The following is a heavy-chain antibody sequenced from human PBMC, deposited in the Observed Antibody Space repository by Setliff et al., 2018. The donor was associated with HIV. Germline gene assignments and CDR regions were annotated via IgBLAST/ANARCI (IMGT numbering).Heavy chain of an antibody. D-gene: IGHD6-19*01. CDR1: GFTFSSYS. Sequence: GGSLRLSCAASGFTFSSYSMNWVRQAPGKGLEWISYNGIINGAKHYADSMEGRFTISRDDAKNSLYLQMNSLRAEDTAVYYCARDYYSSGWYDFSDYWGQGTLVTVSS. CDR3: ARDYYSSGWYDFSDY. V-gene: IGHV3-48*01. J-gene: IGHJ4*02. CDR2: NGIINGAK.